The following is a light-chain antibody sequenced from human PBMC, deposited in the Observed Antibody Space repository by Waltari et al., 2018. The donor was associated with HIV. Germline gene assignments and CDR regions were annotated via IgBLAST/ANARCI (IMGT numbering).Light chain of an antibody. J-gene: IGLJ2*01. CDR2: SNN. V-gene: IGLV1-44*01. CDR3: AAWDDSLTGNVI. CDR1: TSNIGSNA. Sequence: ISCSGSTSNIGSNAVNWYRQLPGTAPKLVIYSNNQRMPGVPDRFTGSKSGTSASLAISGLQSEDEAVYYCAAWDDSLTGNVIFGGGTKLTVL.